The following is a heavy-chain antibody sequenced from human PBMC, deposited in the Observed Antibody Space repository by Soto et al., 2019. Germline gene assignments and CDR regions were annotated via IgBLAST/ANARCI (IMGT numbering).Heavy chain of an antibody. CDR1: GFTFSSYS. J-gene: IGHJ6*02. D-gene: IGHD6-19*01. CDR3: ARDAPAVAGTSFDYYYGMDV. V-gene: IGHV3-48*02. Sequence: GGSLRLSCAASGFTFSSYSMNWVRQAPGKGLEWVSYISSSSSTIYYADSVKGRFTISRDNAKNSLYLQMNSLRDEGTAVYYCARDAPAVAGTSFDYYYGMDVWGQGTTVTVSS. CDR2: ISSSSSTI.